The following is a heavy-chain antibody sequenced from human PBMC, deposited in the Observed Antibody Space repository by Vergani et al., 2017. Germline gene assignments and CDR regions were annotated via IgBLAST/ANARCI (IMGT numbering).Heavy chain of an antibody. CDR2: INHSGST. V-gene: IGHV4-34*01. Sequence: QVQLQQWGAGLLKPSETLSLTCAVYGGSFSGYYWSWIRQPPGKGLEWIGEINHSGSTNYNPSLKSLFTISVDTSKKQFSLKLSSVTAADTAVYYCAREGLIAAAGTAAFDIWGQGTMVTVSS. D-gene: IGHD6-13*01. CDR3: AREGLIAAAGTAAFDI. J-gene: IGHJ3*02. CDR1: GGSFSGYY.